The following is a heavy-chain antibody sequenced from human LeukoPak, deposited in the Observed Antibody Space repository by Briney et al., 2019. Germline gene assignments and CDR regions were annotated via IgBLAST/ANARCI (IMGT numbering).Heavy chain of an antibody. CDR1: GFTFSSYS. J-gene: IGHJ5*02. CDR3: AFDFGGYSDT. Sequence: GGSLRLSCAASGFTFSSYSMNWVRQAPGKGLEWVSSISSSSSYIYYADSVKGRFTISRDNARDTLYLQMNSLRVEDTAMYYCAFDFGGYSDTWGQGTLVTVSS. D-gene: IGHD3-10*01. CDR2: ISSSSSYI. V-gene: IGHV3-21*04.